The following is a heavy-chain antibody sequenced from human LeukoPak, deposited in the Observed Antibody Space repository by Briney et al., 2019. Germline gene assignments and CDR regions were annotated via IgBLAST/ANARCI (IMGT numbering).Heavy chain of an antibody. CDR3: AKDHAAGSFDY. J-gene: IGHJ4*02. D-gene: IGHD6-13*01. Sequence: GGSLRLSCAASGFTFSAYWMSWVRQAPGKGLEWLANIKQDGSDKQYVDSVKGRFAISRDNAKTSVYLQMNSLRAEDTAVYYCAKDHAAGSFDYWGQGTLVTVSS. V-gene: IGHV3-7*03. CDR2: IKQDGSDK. CDR1: GFTFSAYW.